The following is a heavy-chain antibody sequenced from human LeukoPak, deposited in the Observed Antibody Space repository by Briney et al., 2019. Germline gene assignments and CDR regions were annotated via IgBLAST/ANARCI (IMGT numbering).Heavy chain of an antibody. CDR2: TDRGVGSTNT. Sequence: GGSLRLSCAASGFTLSIYDMSWVRQAPGKGLECVSATDRGVGSTNTYYADSAKGRFTISRDNSKNTLYLQMNSLRAEDTAVYYCARAPRYAFDIWGQGTMVTVSS. CDR3: ARAPRYAFDI. CDR1: GFTLSIYD. J-gene: IGHJ3*02. V-gene: IGHV3-23*01.